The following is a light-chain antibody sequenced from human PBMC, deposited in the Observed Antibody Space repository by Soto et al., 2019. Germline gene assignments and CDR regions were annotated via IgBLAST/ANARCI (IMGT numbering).Light chain of an antibody. V-gene: IGKV1-39*01. CDR2: DAS. CDR1: QTVTSY. Sequence: DVQMTQSPSSLSASVGDSLTLTCRASQTVTSYLNWYQQKPGKAPNLLIYDASRLQSGVPSRFSGSGGGTDFTLSISSVQPEDFATYFCQQSYMDPITFGQGTRLEIK. CDR3: QQSYMDPIT. J-gene: IGKJ5*01.